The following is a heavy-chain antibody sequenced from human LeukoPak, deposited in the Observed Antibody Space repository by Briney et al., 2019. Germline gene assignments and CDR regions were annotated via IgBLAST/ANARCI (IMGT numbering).Heavy chain of an antibody. D-gene: IGHD2-15*01. Sequence: SETLSLTCTVSGGSISSYYWSWIRQPPGKGLEWIGYIYYSGSTNYNPSLKSRVTISVDTSKNQFSLKLSSVTAADTAVYYCARVLEGGNYFYGMDVWGQGTTVTVSS. V-gene: IGHV4-59*01. CDR1: GGSISSYY. CDR3: ARVLEGGNYFYGMDV. CDR2: IYYSGST. J-gene: IGHJ6*02.